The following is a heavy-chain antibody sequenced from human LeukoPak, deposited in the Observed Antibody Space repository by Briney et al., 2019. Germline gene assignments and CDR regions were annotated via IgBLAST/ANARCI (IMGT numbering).Heavy chain of an antibody. V-gene: IGHV3-21*01. CDR3: GRDLTAIRWIAY. CDR2: ISSSSSYI. Sequence: PGGSLGLSCAASGFTFSSYGMNWVRQAPGKGLEWVSSISSSSSYIYYADSVKGRFTISRDNAKNSLYLQMNSLRAEDTAVYYCGRDLTAIRWIAYWSHVSLLIVAS. J-gene: IGHJ4*01. CDR1: GFTFSSYG. D-gene: IGHD1-1*01.